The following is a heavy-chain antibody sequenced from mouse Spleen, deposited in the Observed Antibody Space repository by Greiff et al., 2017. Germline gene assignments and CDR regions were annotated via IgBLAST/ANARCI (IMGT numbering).Heavy chain of an antibody. CDR1: GYTFTSYW. Sequence: VQLVESGAELARPGASVKLSCKASGYTFTSYWMQWVKQRPGQGLEWIGAIYPGDGDTRYTQKFKGKATLTADKSSSTAYMQLSSLASEDSAVYYCARHWDYFDYWGQGTTLTVSS. D-gene: IGHD4-1*01. CDR3: ARHWDYFDY. CDR2: IYPGDGDT. J-gene: IGHJ2*01. V-gene: IGHV1-87*01.